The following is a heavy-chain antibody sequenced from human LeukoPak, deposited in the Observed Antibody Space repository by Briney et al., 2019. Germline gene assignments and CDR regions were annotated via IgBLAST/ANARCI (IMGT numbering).Heavy chain of an antibody. Sequence: GGSLRLSCAASGFTFSSYAMSWVRQAPGKGLEWVSAISGSGGSTYYADSVKGRITISRDNSRNTLYLQMNSLRAEDTAVYYCAKGDYDFWSGYYIPNWFDPWGQGTLVTVSS. CDR3: AKGDYDFWSGYYIPNWFDP. CDR1: GFTFSSYA. V-gene: IGHV3-23*01. CDR2: ISGSGGST. J-gene: IGHJ5*02. D-gene: IGHD3-3*01.